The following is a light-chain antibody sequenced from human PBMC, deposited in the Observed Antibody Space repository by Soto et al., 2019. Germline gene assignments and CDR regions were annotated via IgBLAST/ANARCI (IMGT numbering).Light chain of an antibody. CDR2: SAS. V-gene: IGKV1-12*01. Sequence: DIQMTQSPSSVSAFVGDRVTITCRASQDIGSWLAWYQQKPGKAPKFLIYSASSLQTGVPSRFSGSGSGTDFTLTSSSLQPEDLATYSCQQASSFPWTFGQGTKVEIK. CDR3: QQASSFPWT. J-gene: IGKJ1*01. CDR1: QDIGSW.